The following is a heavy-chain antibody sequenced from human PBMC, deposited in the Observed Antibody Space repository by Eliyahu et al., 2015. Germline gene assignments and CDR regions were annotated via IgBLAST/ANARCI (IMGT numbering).Heavy chain of an antibody. CDR3: ASASNWAI. J-gene: IGHJ3*02. CDR2: VNPDSGDT. CDR1: GSTFTDYY. Sequence: QVQLVQSGAEVKKPGASVKVSCKASGSTFTDYYIHWVRQAPGQGLEWMGGVNPDSGDTYYAQSFQDRVSMTRDTSISTARMELGRLGSDDTTVYYCASASNWAIWGQGTYVTVSS. D-gene: IGHD7-27*01. V-gene: IGHV1-2*02.